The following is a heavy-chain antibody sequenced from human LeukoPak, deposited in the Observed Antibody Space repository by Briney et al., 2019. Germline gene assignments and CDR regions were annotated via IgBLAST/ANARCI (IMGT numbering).Heavy chain of an antibody. CDR2: IYYSGST. D-gene: IGHD3-10*01. V-gene: IGHV4-59*12. CDR1: GESISGFY. Sequence: SETLSLTCTVSGESISGFYWNWIRQPPGKGLEWIGYIYYSGSTNYNPSLKSRVTISVDTSKNQFSLKLSSVTAADTAVYYCARDRYRGSGFPDAFDIWGQGTMVTVSS. J-gene: IGHJ3*02. CDR3: ARDRYRGSGFPDAFDI.